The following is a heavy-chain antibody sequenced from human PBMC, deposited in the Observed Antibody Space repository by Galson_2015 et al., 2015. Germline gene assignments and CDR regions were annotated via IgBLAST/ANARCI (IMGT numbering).Heavy chain of an antibody. Sequence: SLRLSCAASGFTFSSYAMTWVRQAPGKGLEWVSGISNSGGNTYSADSVKGRFTISRDNSKNTLYLQMNSLRAEDTAVYYCASHCSSTSCGGAYYYMDVWGKGTAVTVSS. J-gene: IGHJ6*03. D-gene: IGHD2-2*01. V-gene: IGHV3-23*01. CDR1: GFTFSSYA. CDR2: ISNSGGNT. CDR3: ASHCSSTSCGGAYYYMDV.